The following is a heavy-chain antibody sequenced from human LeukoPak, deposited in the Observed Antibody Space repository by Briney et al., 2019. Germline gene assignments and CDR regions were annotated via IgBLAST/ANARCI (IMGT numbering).Heavy chain of an antibody. D-gene: IGHD3-22*01. CDR1: GFTFSSYA. Sequence: PGGSLRLSCAASGFTFSSYAMSWVRQAPGKGLEWVSAISGSGGSTYYADSVKGRFTISRDNSKSTLYLQMNSLRAEDTAVYYCAKDSSGYHFGVWWYFDLWGRGTLVTVSS. J-gene: IGHJ2*01. CDR2: ISGSGGST. CDR3: AKDSSGYHFGVWWYFDL. V-gene: IGHV3-23*01.